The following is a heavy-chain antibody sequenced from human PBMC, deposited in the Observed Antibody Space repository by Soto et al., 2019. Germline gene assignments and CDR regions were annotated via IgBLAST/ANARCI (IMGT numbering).Heavy chain of an antibody. V-gene: IGHV3-23*01. CDR2: ISGSGGST. Sequence: GGSLRLSCAASGFTFSSYAMSWVRQAPGKGLEWVSAISGSGGSTYYADSVKGRFTISRDNSKNTLYLQISSLRAEDTAVYYCAKNAVPAAIDYYGMDVWGQGTTVTVSS. J-gene: IGHJ6*02. D-gene: IGHD2-2*01. CDR1: GFTFSSYA. CDR3: AKNAVPAAIDYYGMDV.